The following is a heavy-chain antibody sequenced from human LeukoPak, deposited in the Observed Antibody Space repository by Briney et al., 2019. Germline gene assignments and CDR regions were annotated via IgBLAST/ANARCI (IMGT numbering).Heavy chain of an antibody. Sequence: TGGSLRLSCTPSGFTFSSHAMSWVRQAPGKGLEWVSGISGNGAGTYYADSVKGRFTISRDNSKNTLYLQMNSLRAEDTAVYYCAKGRYYYDSSGYYRLPFDYWGQGTLVTVSS. D-gene: IGHD3-22*01. CDR2: ISGNGAGT. CDR3: AKGRYYYDSSGYYRLPFDY. J-gene: IGHJ4*02. V-gene: IGHV3-23*01. CDR1: GFTFSSHA.